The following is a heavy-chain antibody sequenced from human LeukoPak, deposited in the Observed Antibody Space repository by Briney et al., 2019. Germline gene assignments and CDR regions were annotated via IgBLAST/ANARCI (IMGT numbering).Heavy chain of an antibody. D-gene: IGHD3-22*01. J-gene: IGHJ4*02. CDR1: GFSFSSYA. V-gene: IGHV3-23*01. CDR3: AKYRGLRYYDD. Sequence: GGSLRLSCAASGFSFSSYAMSWVRQAPGKGLEWVSAISGSGGGTYYADYVKGRFTISRDNSKNTLYLQVNSLRAEDTAVYYCAKYRGLRYYDDWGQGTLVTVSS. CDR2: ISGSGGGT.